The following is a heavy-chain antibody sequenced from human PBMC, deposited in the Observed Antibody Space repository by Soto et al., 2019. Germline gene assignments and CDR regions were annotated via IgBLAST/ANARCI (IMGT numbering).Heavy chain of an antibody. Sequence: QRQLQESGPGLVKPSETLSLTCTVSGGSISSSSYYWGWIRQPPGKGLEWIGSMDYSGSTYYNPSLKSRVTISVDTSKNQFSLKLSSVTATDTAVYYCARHSSSWYVGWYFDLWGRGTLVTVSS. CDR2: MDYSGST. V-gene: IGHV4-39*01. D-gene: IGHD6-13*01. CDR3: ARHSSSWYVGWYFDL. J-gene: IGHJ2*01. CDR1: GGSISSSSYY.